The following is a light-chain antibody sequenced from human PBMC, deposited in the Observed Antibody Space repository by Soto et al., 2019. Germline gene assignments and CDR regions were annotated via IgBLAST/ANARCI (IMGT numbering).Light chain of an antibody. V-gene: IGKV3-20*01. CDR2: GAS. CDR1: QSVSSSS. CDR3: QQYGGSPLVT. Sequence: EIVLTQSPGILSLSPEERATLSCRASQSVSSSSLAWYQQKPGQAPRLLVYGASSRATGIPDRFSGSGSGTDFTLTISRLEPEDFAVYYCQQYGGSPLVTFGQGTKLEIK. J-gene: IGKJ2*01.